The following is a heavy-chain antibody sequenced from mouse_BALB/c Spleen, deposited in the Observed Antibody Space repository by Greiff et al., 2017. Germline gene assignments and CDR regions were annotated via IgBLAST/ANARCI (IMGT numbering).Heavy chain of an antibody. V-gene: IGHV5-6*02. D-gene: IGHD2-1*01. CDR1: GFTFSSYG. CDR2: ISSGGSYT. Sequence: DVMLVESGGDLVKPGGSLKLSCAASGFTFSSYGMSWVRQTPDKRLEWVATISSGGSYTYYPDSVKGRFTISRDNAKNTLYLQMSSLKSEDTAMYYCARPRGNYGGAMDYWGQGTSVTVSS. CDR3: ARPRGNYGGAMDY. J-gene: IGHJ4*01.